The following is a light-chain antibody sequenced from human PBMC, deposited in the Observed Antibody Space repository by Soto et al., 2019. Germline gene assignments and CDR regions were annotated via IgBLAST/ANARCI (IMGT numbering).Light chain of an antibody. Sequence: EIAMTQSPSTLPVSQGERATLSCRASQSVGSDLAWYQQKPGQAPRLVIYGASTRATGIPARFSGSGSGTDFTLTISRLEPEDFAVYYCQQYGNSLSWTFGQGTKVDIK. J-gene: IGKJ1*01. CDR1: QSVGSD. CDR2: GAS. CDR3: QQYGNSLSWT. V-gene: IGKV3-15*01.